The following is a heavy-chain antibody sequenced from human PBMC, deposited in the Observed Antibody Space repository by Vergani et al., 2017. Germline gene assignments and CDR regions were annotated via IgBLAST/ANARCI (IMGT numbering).Heavy chain of an antibody. CDR2: INTNTGNP. CDR3: ARNFLGRDIEVVPTAPFWLFDL. D-gene: IGHD2-2*01. V-gene: IGHV7-4-1*02. J-gene: IGHJ2*01. Sequence: QVQLVQSGAAVKKPGASVKVSCKASGYTLSRYSIYWVRQAPGQGLEWMGWINTNTGNPAYAQGFRGRFVFSLDTSVNTAYLQINNLKSDDTAVYFCARNFLGRDIEVVPTAPFWLFDLWGRGTRVTVSS. CDR1: GYTLSRYS.